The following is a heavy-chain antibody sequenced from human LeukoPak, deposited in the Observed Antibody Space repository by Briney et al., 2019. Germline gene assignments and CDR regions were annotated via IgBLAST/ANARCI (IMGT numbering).Heavy chain of an antibody. CDR3: ARQEYDILTGRVVHAFDI. D-gene: IGHD3-9*01. CDR2: IYYSGST. J-gene: IGHJ3*02. V-gene: IGHV4-39*07. Sequence: SETLSLTCTVSGGSISSSSYYWGRIRQPPGKGLEWIGSIYYSGSTYYNLSLKSRVTISVDTSKNQFSLKLSSVTAADTAFYYCARQEYDILTGRVVHAFDIWGLGTVVTVSS. CDR1: GGSISSSSYY.